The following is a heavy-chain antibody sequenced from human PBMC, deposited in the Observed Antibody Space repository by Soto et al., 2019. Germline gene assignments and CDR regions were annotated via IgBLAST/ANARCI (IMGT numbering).Heavy chain of an antibody. D-gene: IGHD2-2*01. Sequence: GASVKVSCKASGGTFSSYSFSWVRQAPGQGLEWMGRVIPILGMANYAQKFQGRVTITADKSTSTVYMEMCSLRSEDTAVYYCARGGAVVVPGAVDRHNWFDPWGQGTLVTVSS. CDR3: ARGGAVVVPGAVDRHNWFDP. CDR1: GGTFSSYS. CDR2: VIPILGMA. J-gene: IGHJ5*02. V-gene: IGHV1-69*04.